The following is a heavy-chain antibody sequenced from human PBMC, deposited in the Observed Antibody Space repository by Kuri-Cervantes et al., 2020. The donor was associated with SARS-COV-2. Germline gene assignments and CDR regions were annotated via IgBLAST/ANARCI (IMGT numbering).Heavy chain of an antibody. J-gene: IGHJ4*02. Sequence: SQTLSLTCAISGDSVSSNSAAWNWITQSPSRGLEWLGRTYYRSKWYNDYAVSVKSRITINPDTSKNQFSLQLNSVTPEDTAVYYCARDHYSSGWTLNDYWGQGTLVTVSS. D-gene: IGHD6-19*01. V-gene: IGHV6-1*01. CDR3: ARDHYSSGWTLNDY. CDR1: GDSVSSNSAA. CDR2: TYYRSKWYN.